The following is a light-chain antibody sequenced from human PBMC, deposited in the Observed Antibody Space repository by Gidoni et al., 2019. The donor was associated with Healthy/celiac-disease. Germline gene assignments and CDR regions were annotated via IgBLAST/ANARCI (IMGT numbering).Light chain of an antibody. Sequence: IPITQSPSSLSASVGYRVTITCQASQYISNYLNWYQQKPGKAPKLLIYDASNLETGVPSRFSGSGSGTDFTFTISSLQPEDIATYYCQQYDNLPRTFGHGTKVEIK. CDR3: QQYDNLPRT. CDR2: DAS. CDR1: QYISNY. J-gene: IGKJ3*01. V-gene: IGKV1-33*01.